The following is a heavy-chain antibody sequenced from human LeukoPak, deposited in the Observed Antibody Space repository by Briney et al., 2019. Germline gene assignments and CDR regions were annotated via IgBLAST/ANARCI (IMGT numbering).Heavy chain of an antibody. V-gene: IGHV3-30*04. Sequence: PGGSLRLSCEASGFTLRTYAMHWVRQAPGKGLEWVALISYEGKDSFYADSVKGRFTISRDYSKNTLYLHMNSLRAEDTAVYYCARDQAGSGHYADYWGQGTLVTVSS. J-gene: IGHJ4*02. CDR2: ISYEGKDS. D-gene: IGHD3-10*01. CDR3: ARDQAGSGHYADY. CDR1: GFTLRTYA.